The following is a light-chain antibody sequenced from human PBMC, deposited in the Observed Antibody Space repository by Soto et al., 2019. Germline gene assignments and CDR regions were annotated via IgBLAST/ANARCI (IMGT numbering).Light chain of an antibody. CDR3: FSYAGSRTHVI. CDR1: SSDVGNYRL. CDR2: EDS. J-gene: IGLJ2*01. V-gene: IGLV2-23*01. Sequence: QSALTQPASVSGSPGQSITISCTGTSSDVGNYRLVSWYQQHPGKAPKLIISEDSKRPSGVSNRFSGSKSANTASLTISGLQADDEADYYCFSYAGSRTHVIFGGGTKLTVL.